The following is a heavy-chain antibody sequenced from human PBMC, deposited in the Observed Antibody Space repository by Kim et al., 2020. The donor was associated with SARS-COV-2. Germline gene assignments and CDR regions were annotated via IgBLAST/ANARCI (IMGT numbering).Heavy chain of an antibody. J-gene: IGHJ5*02. CDR2: MNPNSGNT. V-gene: IGHV1-8*01. D-gene: IGHD6-13*01. Sequence: ASVKVSCKASGYTFTSYDINWVRQATGQGLEWMGWMNPNSGNTGYAQKFQGRVTMPRNTPISTAYMELSSLRSEDTAVYYCARGHSSSWYKTNWFDPWGQGTLVTVSS. CDR3: ARGHSSSWYKTNWFDP. CDR1: GYTFTSYD.